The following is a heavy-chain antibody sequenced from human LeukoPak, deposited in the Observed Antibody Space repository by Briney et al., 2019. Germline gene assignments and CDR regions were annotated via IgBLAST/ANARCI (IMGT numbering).Heavy chain of an antibody. Sequence: GASVKVSCKTSGYTFTIYGISWVRQAPGQGLEWMGLISAYGNTNYAQNLQGRVTMTTDTSTSTAYMELRRLRSDDTAVYYCARGIIGYYFDYWGQGTLVTVSS. D-gene: IGHD2-15*01. CDR1: GYTFTIYG. CDR3: ARGIIGYYFDY. CDR2: ISAYGNT. V-gene: IGHV1-18*01. J-gene: IGHJ4*02.